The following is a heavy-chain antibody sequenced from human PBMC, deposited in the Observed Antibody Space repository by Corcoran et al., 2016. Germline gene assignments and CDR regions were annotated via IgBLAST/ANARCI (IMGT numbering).Heavy chain of an antibody. CDR2: INHSGST. CDR3: ARGNYYDSRGYPYYFDY. D-gene: IGHD3-22*01. J-gene: IGHJ4*02. CDR1: GGSFSGYY. Sequence: QVQLQQWGAGLLKPSETLSLTCAVYGGSFSGYYWSWIRQPPGKGLEWIGEINHSGSTNYNPSLKSRVTISVDTSKNQFSLKLSSVTAADTAVYYCARGNYYDSRGYPYYFDYWGQGTLVTVSS. V-gene: IGHV4-34*01.